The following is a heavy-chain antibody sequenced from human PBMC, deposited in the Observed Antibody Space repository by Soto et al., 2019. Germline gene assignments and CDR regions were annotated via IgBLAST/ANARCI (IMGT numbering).Heavy chain of an antibody. CDR3: AREMAAAGTTHAEYFQH. D-gene: IGHD6-13*01. J-gene: IGHJ1*01. CDR2: INPSGGST. Sequence: ASVKVSCKASGYTFTSYYMHWVRQAPGQGLEWMGIINPSGGSTSYAQKFQGRVTMTRDTSTSTVYMELSSLRSEDTAVYYCAREMAAAGTTHAEYFQHWGQGTLVTVSS. CDR1: GYTFTSYY. V-gene: IGHV1-46*03.